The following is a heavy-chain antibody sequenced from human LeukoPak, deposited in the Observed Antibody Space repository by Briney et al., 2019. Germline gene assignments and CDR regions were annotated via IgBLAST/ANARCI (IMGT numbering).Heavy chain of an antibody. CDR1: GGPISSYY. CDR2: IYTSGST. J-gene: IGHJ4*02. CDR3: ARGQYSSSPVFDF. Sequence: SSETLSLTCTVSGGPISSYYWSWIRQPAGKGLEWIGRIYTSGSTNYNPSLKSRVTISEDTSKHQFSLKLSSVTAADTAVYYCARGQYSSSPVFDFWGQGTLVTVTS. V-gene: IGHV4-4*07. D-gene: IGHD6-6*01.